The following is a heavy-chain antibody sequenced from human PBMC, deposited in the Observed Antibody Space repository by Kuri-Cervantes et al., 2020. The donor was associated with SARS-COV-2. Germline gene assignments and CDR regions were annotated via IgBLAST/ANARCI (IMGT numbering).Heavy chain of an antibody. Sequence: GESLKISCAASGFTFSSYAMSWVRQAPGKGLEWVSAISGSGGSTYYADSVKGRFTISRDNSKNTLCLQMNSLRAEDTAVYYCAKPKPTFIVVPAASYYYMDVWGKGTTVTVSS. J-gene: IGHJ6*03. D-gene: IGHD2-2*01. CDR3: AKPKPTFIVVPAASYYYMDV. CDR1: GFTFSSYA. V-gene: IGHV3-23*01. CDR2: ISGSGGST.